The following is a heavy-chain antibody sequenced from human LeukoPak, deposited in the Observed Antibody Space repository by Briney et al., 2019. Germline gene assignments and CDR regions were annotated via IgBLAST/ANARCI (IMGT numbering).Heavy chain of an antibody. CDR2: IYHSGST. D-gene: IGHD3-22*01. CDR1: GGSISSGGYS. CDR3: ARGPTYYYDSSGYYRVGYFDY. Sequence: SETLSLTCAVSGGSISSGGYSWSWIRQPPGKGLEWIGYIYHSGSTYYNPSLKSRVTISVDRSKNQFSLKLSSVTAADTAVYYCARGPTYYYDSSGYYRVGYFDYWGQGTLVTVSS. V-gene: IGHV4-30-2*01. J-gene: IGHJ4*02.